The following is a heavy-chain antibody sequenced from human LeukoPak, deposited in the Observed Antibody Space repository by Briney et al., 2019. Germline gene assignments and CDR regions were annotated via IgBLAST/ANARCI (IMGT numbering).Heavy chain of an antibody. Sequence: GASLRLSCAASGFTFSSYAMSWVRQAPGKGLEWVSAISGSGGSTYYADSVKGRFTISRDNSKNTLYLQMNSLRAEDTAVYYCAKDIPGIAVAGTIYYYYGMDVWGKGTTVTVSS. D-gene: IGHD6-19*01. CDR2: ISGSGGST. V-gene: IGHV3-23*01. CDR1: GFTFSSYA. J-gene: IGHJ6*04. CDR3: AKDIPGIAVAGTIYYYYGMDV.